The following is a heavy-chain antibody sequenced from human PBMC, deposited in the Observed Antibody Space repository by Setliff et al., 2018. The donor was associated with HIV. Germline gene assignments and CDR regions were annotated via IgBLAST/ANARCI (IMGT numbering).Heavy chain of an antibody. CDR3: ATLYYYGSGSYYPEYYYMDV. D-gene: IGHD3-10*01. Sequence: ETLSLTCTVSGGSISSYYWSWIRQPPGKGLEWIGYIYYSGSTNYNPSLKSRVTISVDTSKNQFSLKLSSVTAADTAVYYCATLYYYGSGSYYPEYYYMDVWGKGTTVTVSS. J-gene: IGHJ6*03. V-gene: IGHV4-59*01. CDR2: IYYSGST. CDR1: GGSISSYY.